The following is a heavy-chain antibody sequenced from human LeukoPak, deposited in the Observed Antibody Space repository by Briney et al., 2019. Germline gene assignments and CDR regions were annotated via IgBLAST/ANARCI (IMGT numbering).Heavy chain of an antibody. CDR3: ALLAVASDFDY. CDR2: IGSSGTTI. Sequence: GGSLRLSCAVSGFTFSSYEMNWVRQAPGKGLEWVSNIGSSGTTIYYADSVKGRFTISRDNAKNSLYLQMNSLKADDTAVYYCALLAVASDFDYWGQGALVTVSS. D-gene: IGHD6-19*01. V-gene: IGHV3-48*03. J-gene: IGHJ4*02. CDR1: GFTFSSYE.